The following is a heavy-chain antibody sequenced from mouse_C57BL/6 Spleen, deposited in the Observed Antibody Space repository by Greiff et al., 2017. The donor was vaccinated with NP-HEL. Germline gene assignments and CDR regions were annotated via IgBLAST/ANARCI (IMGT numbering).Heavy chain of an antibody. D-gene: IGHD1-1*01. CDR3: ARHDYYGSSYLYAMDY. Sequence: VQLKESGPGLVAPSQSLSITCTVSGFSLTSYGVHWVRQPPGKGLEWLVVIWSDGSTTYNSALKSRLSISKDNSKSQVFLKMNSLQTDDTAMYYCARHDYYGSSYLYAMDYWGQGTSVTVSS. CDR1: GFSLTSYG. J-gene: IGHJ4*01. V-gene: IGHV2-6-1*01. CDR2: IWSDGST.